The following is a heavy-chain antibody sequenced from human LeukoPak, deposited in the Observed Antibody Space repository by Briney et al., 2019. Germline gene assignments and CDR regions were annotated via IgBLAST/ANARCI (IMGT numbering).Heavy chain of an antibody. D-gene: IGHD3-10*01. V-gene: IGHV4-4*07. CDR1: GGSISSYY. J-gene: IGHJ3*02. Sequence: SETLSLTCTVSGGSISSYYWSWIRQPAGKGLEWIGRIYTSGSTNYNPSLKSRVTMSVDTSKNQFSLKLRSVTAADTAVYYCGSGSFRAFDIWGQGTMVTVSS. CDR2: IYTSGST. CDR3: GSGSFRAFDI.